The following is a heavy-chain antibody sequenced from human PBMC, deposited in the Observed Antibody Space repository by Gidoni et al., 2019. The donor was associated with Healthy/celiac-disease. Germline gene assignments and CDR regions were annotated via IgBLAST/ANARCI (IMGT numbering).Heavy chain of an antibody. CDR3: ARGYYYGSGELGY. CDR2: INHSGST. J-gene: IGHJ4*02. V-gene: IGHV4-34*01. D-gene: IGHD3-10*01. Sequence: GKGLEWIGEINHSGSTNYSPSLKSRVTISVDTSKNQFSLKLSSVTAADTAVYYCARGYYYGSGELGYWGQGTLVTVSS.